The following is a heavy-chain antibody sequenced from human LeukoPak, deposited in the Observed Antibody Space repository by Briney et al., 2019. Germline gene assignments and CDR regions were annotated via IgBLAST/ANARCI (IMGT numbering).Heavy chain of an antibody. CDR3: ARDGEQLWHRGNWFDP. Sequence: KPGGSLRLSCVVSGFTFSSSNMNWVRQAPGRGLEWVSSITSSSSYIYYADSVKGRFTISRDNAKNSLSLQMNSLRAEDTAVYYCARDGEQLWHRGNWFDPWGQGTLVTVSS. CDR1: GFTFSSSN. V-gene: IGHV3-21*01. J-gene: IGHJ5*02. CDR2: ITSSSSYI. D-gene: IGHD5-18*01.